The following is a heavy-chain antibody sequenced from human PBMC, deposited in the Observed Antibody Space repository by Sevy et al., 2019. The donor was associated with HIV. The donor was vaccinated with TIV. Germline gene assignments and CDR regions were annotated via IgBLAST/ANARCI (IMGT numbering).Heavy chain of an antibody. V-gene: IGHV3-9*01. CDR2: ISWNSGSI. D-gene: IGHD4-17*01. Sequence: GGSLRLSCAASGFTFDDYAMHWVRQAPGKGLEWVSGISWNSGSIGYADSVKGRFTISRDNAKNSLYLQMNSLRAEDTALYYCAKSDRTADYYYYGMDVWGQGTTVTVSS. CDR1: GFTFDDYA. CDR3: AKSDRTADYYYYGMDV. J-gene: IGHJ6*02.